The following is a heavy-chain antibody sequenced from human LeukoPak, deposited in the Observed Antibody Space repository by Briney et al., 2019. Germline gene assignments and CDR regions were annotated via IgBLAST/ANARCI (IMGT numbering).Heavy chain of an antibody. D-gene: IGHD2-15*01. CDR2: INPNSGGT. CDR3: ARAPGYCSGGSCFPGRSAFDI. CDR1: GYTFTGYY. J-gene: IGHJ3*02. Sequence: ASVKVSCKASGYTFTGYYMHWVRQAPGQGLEWMGWINPNSGGTNYAQKFQGRVTMTRDTSISTAYMELSRLRSDDTAVYYCARAPGYCSGGSCFPGRSAFDIWGQGTMVTVSS. V-gene: IGHV1-2*02.